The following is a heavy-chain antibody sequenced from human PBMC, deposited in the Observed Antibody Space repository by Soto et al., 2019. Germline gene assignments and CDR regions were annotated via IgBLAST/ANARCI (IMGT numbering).Heavy chain of an antibody. V-gene: IGHV4-59*01. J-gene: IGHJ6*02. Sequence: PSETLSLTCTVSGGSTSSYYWSWIRQPPGKGLEWIGYIYYSGSTNYNPSLKSRVTISVDTSKNQFSLKLSSVTAADTAVYYCARGGFLEWLLGMDYYYGMDVWGQGTTVTVSS. D-gene: IGHD3-3*01. CDR3: ARGGFLEWLLGMDYYYGMDV. CDR2: IYYSGST. CDR1: GGSTSSYY.